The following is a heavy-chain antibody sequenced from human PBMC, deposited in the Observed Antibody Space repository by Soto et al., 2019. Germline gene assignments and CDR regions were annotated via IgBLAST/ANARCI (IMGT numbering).Heavy chain of an antibody. CDR2: IYYSGST. CDR1: GGSISSSNYY. D-gene: IGHD2-15*01. CDR3: ARGGYCSGASCAYMGHYYYYGMDV. Sequence: QLQLQESGPGLVKPSETLSLTCTVSGGSISSSNYYWGWIRQPPGKGLEWIGSIYYSGSTYYNPSLKSRVTISVDTSKNQFSLKLSSVTAADTAMYYCARGGYCSGASCAYMGHYYYYGMDVWGQVTTVTVSS. J-gene: IGHJ6*02. V-gene: IGHV4-39*01.